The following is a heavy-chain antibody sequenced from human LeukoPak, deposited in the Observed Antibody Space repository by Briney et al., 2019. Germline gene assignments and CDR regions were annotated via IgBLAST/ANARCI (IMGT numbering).Heavy chain of an antibody. CDR3: ARNRGSSRAEFDP. V-gene: IGHV4-39*01. CDR1: GGSISSSSYY. J-gene: IGHJ5*02. D-gene: IGHD6-6*01. CDR2: IYYSGST. Sequence: SETLSLTCTVSGGSISSSSYYWGWIRQPPGKGLEWIGSIYYSGSTYYNPSLKSRVTISVDTSKNQFSLKLSSVTAADTAVYYCARNRGSSRAEFDPWGQGTLVTVSS.